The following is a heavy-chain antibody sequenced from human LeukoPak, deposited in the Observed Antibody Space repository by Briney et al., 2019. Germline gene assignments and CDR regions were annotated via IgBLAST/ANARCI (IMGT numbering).Heavy chain of an antibody. CDR3: ARKLEQWLVAPGDY. CDR1: GFTFSSYS. CDR2: ISSSSGYI. Sequence: PGGSLRLSCAASGFTFSSYSMNWVRQAPGKGLEWVSSISSSSGYIYYADSVKGRFTISRDNAKNSLYLQMNSLRAEDTAVYYCARKLEQWLVAPGDYWGQGTLVTVSS. J-gene: IGHJ4*02. D-gene: IGHD6-19*01. V-gene: IGHV3-21*01.